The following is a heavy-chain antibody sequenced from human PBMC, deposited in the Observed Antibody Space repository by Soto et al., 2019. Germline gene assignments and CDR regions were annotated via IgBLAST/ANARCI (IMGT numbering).Heavy chain of an antibody. D-gene: IGHD3-3*01. J-gene: IGHJ4*02. V-gene: IGHV3-30-3*01. CDR2: ISYDGSNK. CDR1: GFTFSSYA. Sequence: GGSLRLSCAASGFTFSSYAMHWVRQAPGKGLEWVAVISYDGSNKYYADSVKGRFTISRDNSKNTLYLQMNSLRAEDTAVYYCARDPGGTDFAEWTYCFDSWGQGTLVTVSS. CDR3: ARDPGGTDFAEWTYCFDS.